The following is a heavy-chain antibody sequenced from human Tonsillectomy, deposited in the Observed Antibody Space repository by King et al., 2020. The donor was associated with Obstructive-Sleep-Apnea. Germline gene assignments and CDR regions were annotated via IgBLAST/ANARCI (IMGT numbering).Heavy chain of an antibody. Sequence: VQLVQSGAEVKKPGASVKVSCKASGYTFISYGISWVRQAPGQGLEWLGWISASNGNTNSAHKFQGRLTLTTDTSTSTAYMELRSLRSDDTAVYYCARGGYDLLAGYYAGRDVDFDYWGQGTLVTVSS. J-gene: IGHJ4*02. CDR3: ARGGYDLLAGYYAGRDVDFDY. CDR1: GYTFISYG. V-gene: IGHV1-18*01. CDR2: ISASNGNT. D-gene: IGHD3-9*01.